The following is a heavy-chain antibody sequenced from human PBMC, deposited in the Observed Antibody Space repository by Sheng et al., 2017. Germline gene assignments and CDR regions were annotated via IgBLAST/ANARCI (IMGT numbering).Heavy chain of an antibody. D-gene: IGHD1-26*01. CDR2: ISGSGAST. V-gene: IGHV3-23*04. CDR3: APQAGATLYGY. J-gene: IGHJ4*02. CDR1: GFSFSDYA. Sequence: EVQLVESGGGLVQPGGSLRLSCAASGFSFSDYAMSWVRQAPGEGLEWVSAISGSGASTYYADSVKGRFTISRDNSKNTLYLQMNSLRAEDTAVYYCAPQAGATLYGYWGQGTLVTVSS.